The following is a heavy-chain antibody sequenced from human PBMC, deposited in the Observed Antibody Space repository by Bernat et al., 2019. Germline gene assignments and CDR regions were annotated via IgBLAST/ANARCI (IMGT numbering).Heavy chain of an antibody. CDR3: AKDGGSYYVDDY. Sequence: QVQLVESGGGVVQPGGSLRLSCAASGFTFSSYGMPWFRQAPGKGLEWVAFIRYDGSNKYYADSVKGRFTISRDNSKNTLYLQMNSLRAEDTAVYYCAKDGGSYYVDDYWGQGTLVTVSS. V-gene: IGHV3-30*02. J-gene: IGHJ4*02. D-gene: IGHD1-26*01. CDR1: GFTFSSYG. CDR2: IRYDGSNK.